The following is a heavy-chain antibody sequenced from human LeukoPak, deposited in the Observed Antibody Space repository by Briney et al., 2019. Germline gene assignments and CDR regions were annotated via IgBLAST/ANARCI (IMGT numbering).Heavy chain of an antibody. CDR3: AGRNDRDSSGSDNWFDP. CDR2: INTNTGNP. D-gene: IGHD6-19*01. V-gene: IGHV7-4-1*02. Sequence: VAPVKVSCKASGYTFTSYAMNWVRQAPGQGLEWMGWINTNTGNPTYAQGFTGRFVFSLDTSVSTAYLQISSLKAEDTAVYYCAGRNDRDSSGSDNWFDPWGQGTLVTVSS. J-gene: IGHJ5*02. CDR1: GYTFTSYA.